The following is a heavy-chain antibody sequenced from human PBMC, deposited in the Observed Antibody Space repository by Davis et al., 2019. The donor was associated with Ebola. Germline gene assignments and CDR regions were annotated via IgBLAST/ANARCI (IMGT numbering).Heavy chain of an antibody. J-gene: IGHJ4*02. Sequence: GESLKIPCVASGFTFSSYVMRWVRQAPGKGLEWVASITGDGNDEYCADSVKGRFTISRDNSKSTLYLQMNGLRGEDTAVYYCAKDLTGGWTLDYWGLGTLVTVSS. CDR3: AKDLTGGWTLDY. V-gene: IGHV3-30*18. D-gene: IGHD6-19*01. CDR2: ITGDGNDE. CDR1: GFTFSSYV.